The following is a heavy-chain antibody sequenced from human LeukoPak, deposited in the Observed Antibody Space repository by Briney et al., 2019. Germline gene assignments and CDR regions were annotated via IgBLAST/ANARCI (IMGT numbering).Heavy chain of an antibody. CDR1: GYTSTSYA. Sequence: ASVKVSCKASGYTSTSYAMHWVRQAPGQRLEWMGWINAGNGNTKYSQKFQGRVTITRDTSASTAYMELSSLRSEDTAVYYCARDGYYDFWSGYYPSFDYWGQGTLVTVSS. CDR3: ARDGYYDFWSGYYPSFDY. D-gene: IGHD3-3*01. J-gene: IGHJ4*02. V-gene: IGHV1-3*01. CDR2: INAGNGNT.